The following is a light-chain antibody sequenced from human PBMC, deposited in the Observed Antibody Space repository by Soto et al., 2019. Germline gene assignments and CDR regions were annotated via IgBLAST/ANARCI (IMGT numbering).Light chain of an antibody. CDR1: QSVNTY. V-gene: IGKV1-39*01. CDR3: QQGFTTPS. J-gene: IGKJ1*01. Sequence: DFQMTQSPSSLSASVGDRVTITCRATQSVNTYLNWYQHKPGKAPELLIYAASTLESGVPSRFSGSGSGTEFSLTINSLQREDFATYYCQQGFTTPSFGQGTKVE. CDR2: AAS.